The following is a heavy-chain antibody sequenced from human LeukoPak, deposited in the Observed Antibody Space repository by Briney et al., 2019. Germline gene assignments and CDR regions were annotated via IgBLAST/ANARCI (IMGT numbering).Heavy chain of an antibody. Sequence: GGSLRLSCAASGFTFSSYAMSWVRQAPGKGLAWVSTISGGSGSTYCADSVKGRFTISRDNSKNTLYLQMNSLRVEDTAVYYCAGGPGFLIDCWGQGTLVTVSS. J-gene: IGHJ4*02. V-gene: IGHV3-23*01. D-gene: IGHD3-3*01. CDR1: GFTFSSYA. CDR3: AGGPGFLIDC. CDR2: ISGGSGST.